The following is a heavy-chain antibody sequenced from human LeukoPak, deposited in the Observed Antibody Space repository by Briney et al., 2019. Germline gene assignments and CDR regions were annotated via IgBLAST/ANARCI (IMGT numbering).Heavy chain of an antibody. J-gene: IGHJ5*02. CDR1: GFTFDDYA. Sequence: GGSLTLSCVASGFTFDDYAMHWVRQAPGKGLEWVSLISGDGGSSYYADSVRGRFTISRDNSKNCLYLKMNSLTTDDSALYYCAKDGSGYSWGQGTLVTVSS. V-gene: IGHV3-43*02. CDR2: ISGDGGSS. D-gene: IGHD3-22*01. CDR3: AKDGSGYS.